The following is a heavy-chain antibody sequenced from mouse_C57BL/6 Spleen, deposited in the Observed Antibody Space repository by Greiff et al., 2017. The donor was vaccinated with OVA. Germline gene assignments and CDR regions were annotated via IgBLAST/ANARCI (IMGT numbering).Heavy chain of an antibody. CDR3: AKEAETGDYAMDY. CDR2: IYPGSGNT. J-gene: IGHJ4*01. Sequence: QVQLQQSGPELVKPGASVKISCKASGYSFTSYYIHWVKQRPGQGLEWLGWIYPGSGNTKYNEKFKGKATLTADTSSSTAYMQLSSLTSEDSAVYYCAKEAETGDYAMDYWGQGTSVTVSS. D-gene: IGHD4-1*01. V-gene: IGHV1-66*01. CDR1: GYSFTSYY.